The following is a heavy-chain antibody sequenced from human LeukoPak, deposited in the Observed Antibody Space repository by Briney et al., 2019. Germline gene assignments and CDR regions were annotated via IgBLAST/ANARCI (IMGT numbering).Heavy chain of an antibody. V-gene: IGHV3-30*01. D-gene: IGHD3-10*01. J-gene: IGHJ4*02. CDR2: ISYDGSNK. CDR1: RFTFSSYA. CDR3: ARDASGHFDY. Sequence: GGSLRLSCAASRFTFSSYAMHWVRQAPGKGLEWVAVISYDGSNKYYADSVRGRFTISRDNSKNTLYLQMNSLRAEDTAVYYCARDASGHFDYWGQGTLVTVSS.